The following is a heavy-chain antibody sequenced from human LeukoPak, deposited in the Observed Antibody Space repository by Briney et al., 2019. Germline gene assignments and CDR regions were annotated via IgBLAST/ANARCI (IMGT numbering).Heavy chain of an antibody. CDR1: GFNFNIYR. Sequence: GGALRLSCTASGFNFNIYRMNWVRQAPGKGLEWVSCIRGAGTDINYADSVKGRFTISRDNAENSVYLQMNSLRDEDTAVYYCARDHGTRTELYDQNPFDYWGQGTLVTVSS. V-gene: IGHV3-48*02. CDR3: ARDHGTRTELYDQNPFDY. D-gene: IGHD3-22*01. J-gene: IGHJ4*02. CDR2: IRGAGTDI.